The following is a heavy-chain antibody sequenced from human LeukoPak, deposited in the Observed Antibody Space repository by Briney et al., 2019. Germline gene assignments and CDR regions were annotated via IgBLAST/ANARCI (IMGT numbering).Heavy chain of an antibody. J-gene: IGHJ4*02. CDR3: ARVGGYSYGFNFDY. V-gene: IGHV4-59*01. Sequence: SETLSLTCTVSGGSISSYYWSWIRQPPGKGLEWIGYIYYSGSTNYNPSLKSRVTISVDTSKNQFSLKLSSVTAADTAVYYCARVGGYSYGFNFDYWGQGTLVTVSS. CDR2: IYYSGST. CDR1: GGSISSYY. D-gene: IGHD5-18*01.